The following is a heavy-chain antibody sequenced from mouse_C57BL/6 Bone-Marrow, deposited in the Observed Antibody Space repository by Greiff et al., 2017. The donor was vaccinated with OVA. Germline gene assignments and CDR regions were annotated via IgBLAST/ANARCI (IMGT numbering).Heavy chain of an antibody. CDR3: GSGVSITTVDC. CDR2: IDPSDSYT. V-gene: IGHV1-69*01. D-gene: IGHD1-1*01. Sequence: VQLQQPGAELVMPGASVKLSCKASGYTFTSYWMHWVKQRPGQGLEWIGEIDPSDSYTNYNQKFKGKSTLTVDKSSSTAYMQLSSLTSEDSAVYYGGSGVSITTVDCWGQGTTLTVSS. CDR1: GYTFTSYW. J-gene: IGHJ2*01.